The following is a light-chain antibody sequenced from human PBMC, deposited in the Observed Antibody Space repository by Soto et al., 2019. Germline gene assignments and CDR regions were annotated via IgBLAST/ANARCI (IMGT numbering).Light chain of an antibody. Sequence: QSALTQPASVSGSPGQSITISCTGTSSDVGSYNLVSWYQQHPGKAPKLMIYEVNKRPSGVSNRFSGSKSGNTASLTISGLQAEDEADHYCCSYAGSSTFNWVFGGGTKRTVL. CDR2: EVN. CDR1: SSDVGSYNL. J-gene: IGLJ3*02. V-gene: IGLV2-23*02. CDR3: CSYAGSSTFNWV.